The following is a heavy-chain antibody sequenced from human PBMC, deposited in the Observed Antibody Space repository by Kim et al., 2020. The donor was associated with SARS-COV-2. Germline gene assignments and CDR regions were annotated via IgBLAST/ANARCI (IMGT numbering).Heavy chain of an antibody. Sequence: GGSLRLSCAASGFTFSSYAMSWVRQAPGKGLEWVSAISGSGGSTYYADSVKGRFTISRDNSKNTLYLQMNSLRAEDTAVYYCAKEITKGGNYYGSGSYYANPLDYWGQGTLVTVSS. CDR2: ISGSGGST. V-gene: IGHV3-23*01. D-gene: IGHD3-10*01. CDR1: GFTFSSYA. CDR3: AKEITKGGNYYGSGSYYANPLDY. J-gene: IGHJ4*02.